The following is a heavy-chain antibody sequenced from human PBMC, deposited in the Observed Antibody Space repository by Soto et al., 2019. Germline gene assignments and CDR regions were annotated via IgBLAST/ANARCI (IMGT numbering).Heavy chain of an antibody. CDR1: GFTFRSFT. Sequence: LRLSCAASGFTFRSFTMNWVCQAPGKGLEWASTISSNSAYIYYTDALRGRFTISRDNAKNSLHLQMNSLRAEDTAVYYCTRDASRDSSARGWFDPWGPGTLVTVSS. J-gene: IGHJ5*02. CDR2: ISSNSAYI. V-gene: IGHV3-21*01. D-gene: IGHD6-13*01. CDR3: TRDASRDSSARGWFDP.